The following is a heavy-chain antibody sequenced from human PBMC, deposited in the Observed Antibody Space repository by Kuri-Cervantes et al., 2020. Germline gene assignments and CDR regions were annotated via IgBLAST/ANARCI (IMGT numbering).Heavy chain of an antibody. V-gene: IGHV1-69*13. J-gene: IGHJ2*01. D-gene: IGHD6-13*01. CDR2: IIPIFGTA. Sequence: SVKVSCKASGGTFSSYAISWVRQAPGQGLEWMGGIIPIFGTANYAQKFQGGVTITADESTSTAYMELSSLRSEDTAVYYCARVPIAAAVNYWYFDLWGRGTLVTVSS. CDR1: GGTFSSYA. CDR3: ARVPIAAAVNYWYFDL.